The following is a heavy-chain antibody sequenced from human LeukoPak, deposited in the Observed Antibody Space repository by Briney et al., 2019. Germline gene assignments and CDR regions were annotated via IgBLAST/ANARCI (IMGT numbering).Heavy chain of an antibody. CDR1: GDSISGSSYY. CDR2: IYHSGST. CDR3: AVDMITFGGVIVQQASDI. J-gene: IGHJ3*02. Sequence: SETLSLTCTVSGDSISGSSYYWGWIRQPPGKGLEWIGEIYHSGSTNYNPSLKSRVTISVDKSKNQFSLKLSSVTAADTAVYYCAVDMITFGGVIVQQASDIWGQGTMVTVSS. D-gene: IGHD3-16*02. V-gene: IGHV4-39*07.